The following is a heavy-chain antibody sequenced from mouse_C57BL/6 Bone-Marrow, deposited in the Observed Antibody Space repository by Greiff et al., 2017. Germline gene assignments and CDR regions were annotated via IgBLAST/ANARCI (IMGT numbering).Heavy chain of an antibody. D-gene: IGHD1-1*01. Sequence: EVKVEESGGGLVQPGGSLKLSCAASGFTFSDYGMAWVRQAPRKGPEWVAFISNLAYSIYYADTVTGRFTISRENAKNTLYLEMSSLRSEDTAMYYCARNYGRSYYAMDYWGQGTSVTVSA. CDR1: GFTFSDYG. J-gene: IGHJ4*01. CDR2: ISNLAYSI. V-gene: IGHV5-15*04. CDR3: ARNYGRSYYAMDY.